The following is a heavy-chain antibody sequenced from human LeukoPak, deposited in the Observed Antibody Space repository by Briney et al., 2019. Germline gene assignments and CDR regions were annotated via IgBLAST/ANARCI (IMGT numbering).Heavy chain of an antibody. V-gene: IGHV3-23*01. CDR1: GFTFSEHP. J-gene: IGHJ4*02. Sequence: GGSLRLSCAASGFTFSEHPMSWVPQPPGKRLVWVSAISGSGAGTYYTDSVKGRFTISRDNSKNALYLQMNSLRAEDTAVYYCAKITGDLEGYWGQGTLVTVSS. CDR3: AKITGDLEGY. CDR2: ISGSGAGT. D-gene: IGHD7-27*01.